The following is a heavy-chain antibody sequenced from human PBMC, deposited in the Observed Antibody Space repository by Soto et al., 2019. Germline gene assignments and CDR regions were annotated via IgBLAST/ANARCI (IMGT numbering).Heavy chain of an antibody. J-gene: IGHJ4*02. V-gene: IGHV4-30-4*01. CDR3: AREGPIYYDSRVFYYMNY. CDR2: IYYSGST. Sequence: LSLTCTVSGGSISSGDYYWSWIRQPPGKGLEWIGYIYYSGSTYYNPSLKSRVTISVDTSKNQFSLKLSSVTAADTAAYYWAREGPIYYDSRVFYYMNYWGGGTLVT. CDR1: GGSISSGDYY. D-gene: IGHD3-22*01.